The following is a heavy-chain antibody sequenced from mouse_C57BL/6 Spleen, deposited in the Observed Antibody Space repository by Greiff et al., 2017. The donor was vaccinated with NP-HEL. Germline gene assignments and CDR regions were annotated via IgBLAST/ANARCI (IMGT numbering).Heavy chain of an antibody. CDR2: ISYDGSN. CDR1: GYSITSGYY. Sequence: DVKLQESGPGLVKPSQSLSLTCSVTGYSITSGYYWNWIRQFPGNKLEWMGYISYDGSNNYNPSLKNRISITRDTSKNQFFLKLNSVTTEDTATYYCAREGYGYFDVWGTGTTVTVSS. CDR3: AREGYGYFDV. V-gene: IGHV3-6*01. J-gene: IGHJ1*03.